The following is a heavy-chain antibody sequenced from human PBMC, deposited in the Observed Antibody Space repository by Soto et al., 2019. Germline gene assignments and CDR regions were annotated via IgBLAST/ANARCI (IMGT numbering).Heavy chain of an antibody. CDR1: GYNFAGYW. CDR3: ARGGVSTRTFDY. Sequence: GESLKLSCKGSGYNFAGYWIAWVRQMPGKGLELMGIIYPSDSDTRYRPSFQGQVTISADKSISSAYLQWSSLRASDTAMYYCARGGVSTRTFDYWGQGTPDTVSS. V-gene: IGHV5-51*01. J-gene: IGHJ4*02. CDR2: IYPSDSDT. D-gene: IGHD3-3*01.